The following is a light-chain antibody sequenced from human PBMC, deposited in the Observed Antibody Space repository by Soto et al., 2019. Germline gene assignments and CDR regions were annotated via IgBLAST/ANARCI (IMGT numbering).Light chain of an antibody. Sequence: QSVLTQPASVSGSPGQSVTISCTGTSSDVGAYKYVAWYQRHPGKAPKVMIYEVSNRPSWVSNRFSGSKSGNTASLTISGLQAQDEADYYCSSYTTSSTLVFGGGTKLTVL. V-gene: IGLV2-14*01. CDR2: EVS. J-gene: IGLJ2*01. CDR1: SSDVGAYKY. CDR3: SSYTTSSTLV.